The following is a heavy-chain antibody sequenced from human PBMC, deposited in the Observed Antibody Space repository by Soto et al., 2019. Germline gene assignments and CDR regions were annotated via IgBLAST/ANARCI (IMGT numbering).Heavy chain of an antibody. D-gene: IGHD3-22*01. CDR2: IYHSGST. CDR3: AGSGYYHNSGMDV. V-gene: IGHV4-4*02. J-gene: IGHJ6*02. Sequence: SETLSLTCAVCGGSISSSNWWSWVRQPPGKGLEWIGEIYHSGSTNYNPSLKSRVTISVDKSKNQFSLKLSSVTAADKAVYYCAGSGYYHNSGMDVWGQGITVTAP. CDR1: GGSISSSNW.